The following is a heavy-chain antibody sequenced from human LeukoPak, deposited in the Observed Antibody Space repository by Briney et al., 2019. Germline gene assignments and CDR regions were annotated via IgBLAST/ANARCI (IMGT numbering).Heavy chain of an antibody. V-gene: IGHV1-24*01. CDR3: ATDAMGRGYSYGKLDY. Sequence: ASVKVSCKVSGYTLTELSMHWVRQAPGKGLEWMGGFDPEDGETIYAQKFQGRVTMTEDTSTDTAYMELSSLRSEDTAVYYCATDAMGRGYSYGKLDYWGQGTLVTVSS. J-gene: IGHJ4*02. D-gene: IGHD5-18*01. CDR2: FDPEDGET. CDR1: GYTLTELS.